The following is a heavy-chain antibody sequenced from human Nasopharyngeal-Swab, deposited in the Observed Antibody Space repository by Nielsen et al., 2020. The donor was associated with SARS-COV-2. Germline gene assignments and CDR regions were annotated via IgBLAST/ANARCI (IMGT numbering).Heavy chain of an antibody. CDR1: GYTFTSYY. CDR2: INPSGGST. V-gene: IGHV1-46*01. CDR3: ARDLGGSYQYYYYGMGV. J-gene: IGHJ6*02. D-gene: IGHD1-26*01. Sequence: ASVKVSCKASGYTFTSYYMHWVRQAPGQGLEWMGIINPSGGSTSYAQKFQGRVTMTRDTSTSTVYMELSSLRSEDTAVYYCARDLGGSYQYYYYGMGVWGQGTTVTVSS.